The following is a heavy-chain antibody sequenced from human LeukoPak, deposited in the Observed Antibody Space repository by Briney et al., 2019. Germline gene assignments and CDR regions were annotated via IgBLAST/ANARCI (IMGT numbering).Heavy chain of an antibody. D-gene: IGHD6-13*01. CDR2: TYYRSKWYN. CDR1: GYSVSSNSAA. CDR3: ARGGQQLVSFDY. J-gene: IGHJ4*02. Sequence: SQTLSLTCAISGYSVSSNSAAWNWIRQSPSRGLEWLGRTYYRSKWYNDYAVSVKSRITINPDTSKNQFPLQLNSVTPEDTAVYYCARGGQQLVSFDYWGQGTLVTVSS. V-gene: IGHV6-1*01.